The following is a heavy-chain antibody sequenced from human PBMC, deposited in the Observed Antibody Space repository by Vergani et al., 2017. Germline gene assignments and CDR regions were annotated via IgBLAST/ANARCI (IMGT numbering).Heavy chain of an antibody. CDR3: ARDLRPAPHPFDY. CDR2: IYYSGST. CDR1: GGSISSYY. J-gene: IGHJ4*02. Sequence: QVQLQESGPGLVKPTETLSLTCTVSGGSISSYYWGWIRQPPGKGLEWIGSIYYSGSTYYNPSLKSRVTISVDTSKNQFSLKLSSVTAADTAVYYCARDLRPAPHPFDYWGQGTLVTVSS. D-gene: IGHD5/OR15-5a*01. V-gene: IGHV4-39*07.